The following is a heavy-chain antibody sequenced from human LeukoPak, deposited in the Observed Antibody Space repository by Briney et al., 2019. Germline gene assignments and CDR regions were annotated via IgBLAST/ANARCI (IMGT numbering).Heavy chain of an antibody. D-gene: IGHD5-24*01. Sequence: PSETLSLTCTVSGGSISSFDSDWSWIRQHPGKGLEWIGCVYYSGSTYFNPSLKSRVTISVDTSKNQFSLNLSSVTAADTAVHYCARGRDAYKVGYWGQGTLVTVSS. CDR2: VYYSGST. V-gene: IGHV4-31*03. J-gene: IGHJ4*02. CDR3: ARGRDAYKVGY. CDR1: GGSISSFDSD.